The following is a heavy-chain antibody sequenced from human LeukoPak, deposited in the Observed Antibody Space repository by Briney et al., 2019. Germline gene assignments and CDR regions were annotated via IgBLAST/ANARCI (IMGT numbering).Heavy chain of an antibody. CDR2: INHSGST. Sequence: PGGSLRLSCAASGFTFSNYAMSWVRQAPGKGLEWIGEINHSGSTNYNPSLKSRVTISVDTSKNQFSLKLSSVTAADTAVYHCARGLRKYCSSTSCYMSGYYYYYYGMDVWGQGTTVTVSS. CDR3: ARGLRKYCSSTSCYMSGYYYYYYGMDV. J-gene: IGHJ6*02. D-gene: IGHD2-2*02. CDR1: GFTFSNYA. V-gene: IGHV4-34*01.